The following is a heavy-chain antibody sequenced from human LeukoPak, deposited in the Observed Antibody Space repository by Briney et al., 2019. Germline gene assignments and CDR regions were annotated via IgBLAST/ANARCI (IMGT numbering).Heavy chain of an antibody. D-gene: IGHD5-12*01. CDR3: VKEVGGYDQGTGL. V-gene: IGHV3-64D*06. CDR2: ISSNGGST. CDR1: GFTFSSYA. J-gene: IGHJ4*02. Sequence: PGGSLRLSCSASGFTFSSYAMHWVRQAPGKGLEYVSAISSNGGSTYYADSVKGRFTISRDNSKNTLYLQMSSLRAEDTAVYYCVKEVGGYDQGTGLWGQGTLVTVSS.